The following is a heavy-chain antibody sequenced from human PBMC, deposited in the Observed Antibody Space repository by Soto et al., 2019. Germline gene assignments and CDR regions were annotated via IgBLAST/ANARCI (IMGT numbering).Heavy chain of an antibody. CDR1: GFTFSSYG. D-gene: IGHD5-18*01. V-gene: IGHV3-33*01. CDR3: ARADTAMVIDY. Sequence: SCAASGFTFSSYGMHWVRQAPGKGLEWVAVIWYDGSNKYYADSVKGRFTISRDNSKNTLYLQMNSLRAEDTAVYYCARADTAMVIDYWGQGTLVTVSS. J-gene: IGHJ4*02. CDR2: IWYDGSNK.